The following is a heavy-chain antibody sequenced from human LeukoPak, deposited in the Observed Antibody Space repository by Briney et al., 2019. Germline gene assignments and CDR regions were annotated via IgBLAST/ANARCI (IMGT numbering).Heavy chain of an antibody. CDR1: GFTFSNYA. V-gene: IGHV3-23*01. CDR3: VKGLTSSCYSGCDY. CDR2: VCSSSGSP. D-gene: IGHD3-22*01. J-gene: IGHJ4*02. Sequence: GGSLRLSCAASGFTFSNYAMSWVRQAPGKGLEWVSSVCSSSGSPYYADSVKGRFTISRDTSNNTLYLQMNSLRAEDTAVYYCVKGLTSSCYSGCDYCGQGTLVTVSS.